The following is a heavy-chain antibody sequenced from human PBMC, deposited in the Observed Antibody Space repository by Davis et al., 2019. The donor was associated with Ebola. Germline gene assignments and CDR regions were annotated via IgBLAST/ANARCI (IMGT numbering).Heavy chain of an antibody. J-gene: IGHJ2*01. V-gene: IGHV4-4*07. Sequence: SETLSLTCTVSDGSISGNSWSWIRQLAGVRLEWIGRIFPRGNIYYNPSLKSGITMAVDTSRSQVSLKLRSVTAADTALYYCARARVAGASRWYFDLWGRGTLVTVSS. CDR1: DGSISGNS. CDR3: ARARVAGASRWYFDL. D-gene: IGHD6-19*01. CDR2: IFPRGNI.